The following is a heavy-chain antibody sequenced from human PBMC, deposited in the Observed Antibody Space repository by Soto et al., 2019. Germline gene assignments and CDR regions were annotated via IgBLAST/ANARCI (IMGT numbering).Heavy chain of an antibody. CDR2: IYYSGST. CDR3: ARHGGYDFWSGYYPFDY. J-gene: IGHJ4*02. Sequence: QLQLQESGPGLVKPSETLSLTCTVSGGSISSSSYYWGWIRQPPGKGLEWIGSIYYSGSTYYNPSLKSRVTISVDTSKNQFSLKLSSVTAADTAVYYCARHGGYDFWSGYYPFDYWGQGTLVTVSS. CDR1: GGSISSSSYY. V-gene: IGHV4-39*01. D-gene: IGHD3-3*01.